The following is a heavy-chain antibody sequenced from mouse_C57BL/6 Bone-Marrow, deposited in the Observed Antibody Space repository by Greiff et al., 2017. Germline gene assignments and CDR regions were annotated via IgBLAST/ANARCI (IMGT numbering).Heavy chain of an antibody. Sequence: VQLQQSGAELAKPGASVKLSCKASGYTFTSYWMHWVKQRPGQGLEWIGYINPSSGYTKYNQKFKDKATLTADKSSSTAYMQLSSLTYEDSAFYYCARYGIYYYGRSRGDAMDYWGQGTSVTVSS. V-gene: IGHV1-7*01. CDR1: GYTFTSYW. CDR2: INPSSGYT. D-gene: IGHD1-1*01. J-gene: IGHJ4*01. CDR3: ARYGIYYYGRSRGDAMDY.